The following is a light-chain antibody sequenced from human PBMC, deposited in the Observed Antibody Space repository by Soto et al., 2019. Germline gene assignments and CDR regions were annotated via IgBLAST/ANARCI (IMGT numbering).Light chain of an antibody. V-gene: IGLV1-44*01. J-gene: IGLJ1*01. CDR3: AAWDDSLNGLYV. Sequence: QSVLTQPPSASGTPGQRVTISCSGSSSNFGSNTVNWYQQLPGTAPKLLIYSNNQRPSGVPDRFSGSKSGTSASLAISGLQSEDVADYYCAAWDDSLNGLYVFGTGTKVTV. CDR1: SSNFGSNT. CDR2: SNN.